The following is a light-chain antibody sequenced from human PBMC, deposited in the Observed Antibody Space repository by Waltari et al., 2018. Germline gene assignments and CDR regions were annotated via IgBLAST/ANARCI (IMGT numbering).Light chain of an antibody. Sequence: QSVLTQPPSVSGAPGQRVTISCTGSSSNIGPGNDVPWYQQLPRTAPKLLIYGSTNRPAGVPDRFSASKSGTSASLAITGLQAEDEADYYCQSYDSSPSGVVFGGGTRLTVL. CDR3: QSYDSSPSGVV. J-gene: IGLJ2*01. V-gene: IGLV1-40*01. CDR1: SSNIGPGND. CDR2: GST.